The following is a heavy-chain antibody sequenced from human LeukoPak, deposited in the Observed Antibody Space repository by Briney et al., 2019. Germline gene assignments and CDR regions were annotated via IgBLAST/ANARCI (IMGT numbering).Heavy chain of an antibody. CDR3: ARDTRSGWYGLIDY. CDR1: GFTFSSFW. J-gene: IGHJ4*02. CDR2: ITQDGSEK. Sequence: GGSLRLSCAASGFTFSSFWMSWVRQAPGKGLEWVANITQDGSEKYYMDSVKGRFTISRDNAKNSLYLQMNSLRAEDTAVYYCARDTRSGWYGLIDYWGQGTLVTVSS. V-gene: IGHV3-7*01. D-gene: IGHD6-19*01.